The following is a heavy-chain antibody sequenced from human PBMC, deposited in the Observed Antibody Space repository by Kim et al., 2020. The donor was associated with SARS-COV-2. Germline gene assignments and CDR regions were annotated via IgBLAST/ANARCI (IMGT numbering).Heavy chain of an antibody. CDR3: ARDLVGASVGAFDI. V-gene: IGHV4-59*01. Sequence: NPTLKRPVTISVDTSTNQFSLKLSSVTAADTAVDYCARDLVGASVGAFDIWGQGTMVTVSS. D-gene: IGHD1-26*01. J-gene: IGHJ3*02.